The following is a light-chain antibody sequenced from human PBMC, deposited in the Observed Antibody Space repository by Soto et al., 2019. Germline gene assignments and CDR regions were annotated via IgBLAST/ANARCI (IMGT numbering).Light chain of an antibody. V-gene: IGLV2-8*01. Sequence: QSALTQPASASGSPGQSVAISCSGTRSDVGGYNYVSWYQQHPGKAPKLLIYDVNKRPSGVPDRFSGSKSGNTASLTVSGLQAEDEADYYCISYAGSNRPAFGGGTKLTVL. J-gene: IGLJ2*01. CDR1: RSDVGGYNY. CDR3: ISYAGSNRPA. CDR2: DVN.